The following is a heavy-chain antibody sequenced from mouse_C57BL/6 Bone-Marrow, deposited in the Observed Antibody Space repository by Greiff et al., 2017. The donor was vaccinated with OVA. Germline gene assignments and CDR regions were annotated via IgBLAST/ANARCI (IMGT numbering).Heavy chain of an antibody. CDR3: ARKGTTEGY. J-gene: IGHJ2*01. Sequence: EVQLQQSGPVLVKPGASVKLSCKASGYTFTDYYMNWVQQSPGQSLAWLGVIHPYNGGTSYNQKFTGKATWTVDKSSSTAYRELDSLTSEESAVYYCARKGTTEGYWGQGTTLTGSA. CDR2: IHPYNGGT. V-gene: IGHV1-19*01. CDR1: GYTFTDYY. D-gene: IGHD1-1*01.